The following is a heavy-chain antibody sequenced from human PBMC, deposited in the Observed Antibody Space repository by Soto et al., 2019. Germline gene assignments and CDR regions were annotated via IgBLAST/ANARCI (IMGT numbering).Heavy chain of an antibody. D-gene: IGHD1-26*01. V-gene: IGHV4-31*03. CDR1: GGSISSGGYY. Sequence: SETLSLTCTVSGGSISSGGYYWTWIRQHPGKGLEWIAYIYHSGYTFYNPSLKSRVTMSVDTSKNQFSLKLRSVTAADTAVYYCAKWEGLGSDYYYYAMDVWGQGTTVTVSS. CDR2: IYHSGYT. CDR3: AKWEGLGSDYYYYAMDV. J-gene: IGHJ6*02.